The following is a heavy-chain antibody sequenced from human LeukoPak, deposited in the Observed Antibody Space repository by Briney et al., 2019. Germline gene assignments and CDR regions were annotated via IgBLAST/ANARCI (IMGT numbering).Heavy chain of an antibody. CDR1: GYSFTSHW. Sequence: GESLRISCKGSGYSFTSHWISWVRQMPGKGLEWMGRIDPSDSYTNYSPSFQGHVTISADKSISTTYLQWNSLEASDTAMYYCASLNSGSYYGLGFFDLWGRGTLVTVSS. CDR2: IDPSDSYT. D-gene: IGHD1-26*01. V-gene: IGHV5-10-1*01. J-gene: IGHJ2*01. CDR3: ASLNSGSYYGLGFFDL.